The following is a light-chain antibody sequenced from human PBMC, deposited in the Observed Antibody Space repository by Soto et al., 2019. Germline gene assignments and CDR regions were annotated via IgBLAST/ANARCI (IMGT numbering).Light chain of an antibody. J-gene: IGKJ2*01. CDR3: QQRSNWPT. CDR2: DAS. CDR1: QSVGSY. Sequence: EIVLTQSPATLSLSPGERATLSCRASQSVGSYLAWYQQKPGQAPRLLIYDASNRATGIPARFRGSGSGTDFTLTISSLEPEDFAVYYCQQRSNWPTFGQGTKLEIK. V-gene: IGKV3-11*01.